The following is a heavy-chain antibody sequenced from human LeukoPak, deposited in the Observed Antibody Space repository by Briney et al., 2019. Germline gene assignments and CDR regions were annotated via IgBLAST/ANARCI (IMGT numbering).Heavy chain of an antibody. CDR3: AREGTFYYDSSGNGPRNYYFDY. CDR1: GGSISSSNW. D-gene: IGHD3-22*01. Sequence: PSETLSLTCAVSGGSISSSNWWSWVRQPPGKGLEWIGEIYHSGSTNYNPSLKSRVTISVDKSKNPFSLKLSSVTAADTAVYYCAREGTFYYDSSGNGPRNYYFDYWGQGTLVTVSS. CDR2: IYHSGST. J-gene: IGHJ4*02. V-gene: IGHV4-4*02.